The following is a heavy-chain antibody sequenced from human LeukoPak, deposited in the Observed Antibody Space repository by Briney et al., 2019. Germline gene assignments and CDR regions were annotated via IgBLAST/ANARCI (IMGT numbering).Heavy chain of an antibody. J-gene: IGHJ4*02. CDR3: ATTTGRGIMITFGGVIVY. CDR2: IYYSGST. D-gene: IGHD3-16*02. Sequence: PSETLSLTCTASGGSISSSSYYWGWIRQPPGKGLEWIGSIYYSGSTYYNPSLKSRVTISVDTSKNQFSLKLSSVTAADTAVYYCATTTGRGIMITFGGVIVYWGQGTLVTVSS. CDR1: GGSISSSSYY. V-gene: IGHV4-39*01.